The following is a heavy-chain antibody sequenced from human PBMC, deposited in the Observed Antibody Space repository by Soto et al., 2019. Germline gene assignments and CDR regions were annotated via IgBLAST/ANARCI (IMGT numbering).Heavy chain of an antibody. Sequence: PGESLKISCAASGFTFSSYAMHWVRQAPGKGLEWVAVISYDGSNKYYADSVKGRFTISRDNSKNTLYLQMNSLRAEDTAVYYCARVGDIVVVPAARVGYYYYGMDVWGQGTTVTVS. CDR1: GFTFSSYA. CDR3: ARVGDIVVVPAARVGYYYYGMDV. CDR2: ISYDGSNK. J-gene: IGHJ6*02. D-gene: IGHD2-2*01. V-gene: IGHV3-30-3*01.